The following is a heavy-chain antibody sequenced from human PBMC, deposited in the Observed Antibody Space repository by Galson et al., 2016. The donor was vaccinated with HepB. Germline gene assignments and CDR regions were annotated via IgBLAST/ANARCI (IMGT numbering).Heavy chain of an antibody. CDR2: ISGDRYYI. D-gene: IGHD3-10*01. CDR1: GFTFGRFT. J-gene: IGHJ4*02. CDR3: AKSLFRGARDF. Sequence: LRLSCAGSGFTFGRFTMTWFRQAPGKGLEWVSAISGDRYYIYYADSVQGRFTISRDNARNILYLQMDDLRNEDTALYFCAKSLFRGARDFWGQGTLVTVSS. V-gene: IGHV3-23*01.